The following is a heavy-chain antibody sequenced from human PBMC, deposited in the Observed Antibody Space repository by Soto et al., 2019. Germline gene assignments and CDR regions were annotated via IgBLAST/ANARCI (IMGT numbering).Heavy chain of an antibody. Sequence: GGSLRLSCAASGFTFSSYGMHWVRQAPGKGLEWVAVIWYDGSNKYYADSVKGRFTISRDNSKNTLYLQMNSLRAEDTAVYYCAREWGDYVRYMDVWGKGTTVTVSS. CDR2: IWYDGSNK. CDR1: GFTFSSYG. CDR3: AREWGDYVRYMDV. V-gene: IGHV3-33*01. J-gene: IGHJ6*03. D-gene: IGHD4-17*01.